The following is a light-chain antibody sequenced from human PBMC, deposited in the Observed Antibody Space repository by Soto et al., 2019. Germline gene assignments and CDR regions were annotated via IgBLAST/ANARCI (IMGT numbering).Light chain of an antibody. J-gene: IGKJ1*01. CDR1: QSISSW. CDR3: QQYNSYSRT. V-gene: IGKV1-5*01. CDR2: DAS. Sequence: DIQMTQSPSTLSASVGDRVTITCRASQSISSWLAWYQQKPGKAPKLLIYDASSLESGVPSRFSGSGSGTEFTLTIRRLQPDDFAIYYCQQYNSYSRTFGQGSKVEIK.